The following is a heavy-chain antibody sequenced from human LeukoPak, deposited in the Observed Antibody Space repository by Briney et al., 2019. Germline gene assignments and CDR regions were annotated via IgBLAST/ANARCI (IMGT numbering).Heavy chain of an antibody. J-gene: IGHJ6*03. CDR1: GFTFDDYG. D-gene: IGHD2-2*01. CDR2: INWNGGST. CDR3: ARKGCSSTSCYWDYYYYYMDV. V-gene: IGHV3-20*04. Sequence: GGSLRLSCAASGFTFDDYGMSWVRQAPGKGLEWVSGINWNGGSTGYADSVKGRFTISRDNAKNSLYLQMNSLRAEDTALYYCARKGCSSTSCYWDYYYYYMDVWGKGTTVTVSS.